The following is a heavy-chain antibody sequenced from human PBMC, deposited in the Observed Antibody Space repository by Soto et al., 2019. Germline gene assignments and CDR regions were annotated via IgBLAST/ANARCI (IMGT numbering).Heavy chain of an antibody. CDR3: ARWGRNTADAY. D-gene: IGHD5-18*01. Sequence: QVQLVQSGAEVKKPGASVKVSCKASGYTFTSYGISWVRQAPGQGLEYMGWISAYNGNTNYAQNLQGRVTMTTDTPTNTAYRELRSRRSGDTAVYYCARWGRNTADAYWGQGTLVTVSS. J-gene: IGHJ4*02. CDR2: ISAYNGNT. CDR1: GYTFTSYG. V-gene: IGHV1-18*01.